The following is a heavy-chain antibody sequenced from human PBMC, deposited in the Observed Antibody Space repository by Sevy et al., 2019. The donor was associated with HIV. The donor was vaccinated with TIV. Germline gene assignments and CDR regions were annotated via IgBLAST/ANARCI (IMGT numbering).Heavy chain of an antibody. J-gene: IGHJ4*02. V-gene: IGHV3-23*01. Sequence: GGSLRLSCAASGFTFSKYSMSWVRQPPGKGLEWVSTFSFGCGEINYADSVKGRFTISRDNSKSSVYLQMNNLRPEDKAGDYVAREGCTKPHDYWGQGTLVTVSS. CDR2: FSFGCGEI. D-gene: IGHD2-8*01. CDR3: AREGCTKPHDY. CDR1: GFTFSKYS.